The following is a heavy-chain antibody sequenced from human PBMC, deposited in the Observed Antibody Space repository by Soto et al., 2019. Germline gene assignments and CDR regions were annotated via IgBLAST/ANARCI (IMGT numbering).Heavy chain of an antibody. CDR2: ISVYNGNT. D-gene: IGHD3-9*01. V-gene: IGHV1-18*01. Sequence: ASVKVSCKASGYTFTSYGISWVRQAPGQGLEWMGWISVYNGNTNYAQKLQGRVTMTTDTSTSTAYMELRSLRSDDTAVYYCARDLRIYDILTGYDIWGQGTMVTVSS. J-gene: IGHJ3*02. CDR3: ARDLRIYDILTGYDI. CDR1: GYTFTSYG.